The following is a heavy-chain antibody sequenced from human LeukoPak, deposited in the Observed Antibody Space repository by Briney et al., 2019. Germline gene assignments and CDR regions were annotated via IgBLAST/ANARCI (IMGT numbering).Heavy chain of an antibody. V-gene: IGHV3-30*02. CDR1: GFTFSSYG. Sequence: GGSLRLSCAASGFTFSSYGMHWVRQAPGKGLEWVAFIRYDGSNKYYADSVKGRFTISRDNSKNTLYLQMNSLRAEDTAVYYCAREGVVGRPRAVAFDIWGQGTMVTVSS. D-gene: IGHD3-22*01. J-gene: IGHJ3*02. CDR3: AREGVVGRPRAVAFDI. CDR2: IRYDGSNK.